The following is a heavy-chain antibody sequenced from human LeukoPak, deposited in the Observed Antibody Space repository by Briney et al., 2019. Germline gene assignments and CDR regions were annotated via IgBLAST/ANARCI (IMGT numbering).Heavy chain of an antibody. CDR1: GYSFTAQY. CDR3: AREFREPAASP. CDR2: INPNNGDT. V-gene: IGHV1-2*02. D-gene: IGHD2-2*01. J-gene: IGHJ5*02. Sequence: ASVKVSCKASGYSFTAQYMHWLRQAPGQGLEWMGWINPNNGDTKYAQSFLGRVIMTRDTSTTTAYMELNSLRSDDTAVYYCAREFREPAASPWGQGTLVTVSS.